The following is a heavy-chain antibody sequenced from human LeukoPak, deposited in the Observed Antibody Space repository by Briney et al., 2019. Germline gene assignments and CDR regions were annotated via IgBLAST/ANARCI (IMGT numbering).Heavy chain of an antibody. D-gene: IGHD3-10*01. Sequence: ASVKVSCKASGYTFTGYYIHWVRQVPGQGLEWMGWISPNSGGTNSAQKFQGRVTMTRDTSISTAYVELSRLRSDDTAVYYCARPTTRWFGEFYFDYWGQGTLVTVSS. CDR2: ISPNSGGT. V-gene: IGHV1-2*02. CDR1: GYTFTGYY. CDR3: ARPTTRWFGEFYFDY. J-gene: IGHJ4*02.